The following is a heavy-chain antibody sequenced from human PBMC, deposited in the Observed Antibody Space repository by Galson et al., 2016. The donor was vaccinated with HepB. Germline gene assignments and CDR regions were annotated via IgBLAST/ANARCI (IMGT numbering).Heavy chain of an antibody. Sequence: SLRLSCAASGFSFSTSAVTWVRQSPGKGLEWVSDINSGGDRQYYADSEKGRFTISRDNSRDTVYLQMNNVRAEDTAVYYCAQEKLLWVEDKLTHYFDPWGQGTLVTVSS. CDR2: INSGGDRQ. CDR1: GFSFSTSA. V-gene: IGHV3-23*01. D-gene: IGHD1-26*01. CDR3: AQEKLLWVEDKLTHYFDP. J-gene: IGHJ5*01.